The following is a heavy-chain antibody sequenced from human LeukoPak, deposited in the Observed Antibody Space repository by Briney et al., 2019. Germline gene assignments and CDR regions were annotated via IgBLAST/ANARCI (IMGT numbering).Heavy chain of an antibody. CDR2: IYHSGST. CDR3: ARQGGSSSPYYFYYMDV. V-gene: IGHV4-38-2*01. J-gene: IGHJ6*03. CDR1: GYSISSGYY. D-gene: IGHD6-13*01. Sequence: SETLSLTCAVSGYSISSGYYWGLFRQPPGEGLEWIAFIYHSGSTNYHPSLKSRVTMSVDTSKNQFSLRLTSLTAADTAVYYCARQGGSSSPYYFYYMDVWGKGTTVTVSS.